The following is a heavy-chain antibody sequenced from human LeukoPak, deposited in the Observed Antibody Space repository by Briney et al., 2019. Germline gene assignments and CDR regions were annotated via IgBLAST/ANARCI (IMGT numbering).Heavy chain of an antibody. D-gene: IGHD3-10*01. CDR1: GGSISSGSYY. V-gene: IGHV4-61*02. CDR3: AAQGSGSYYKGGLDY. Sequence: PSETLSLTCTVSGGSISSGSYYWSWIRQPAGKGLEWIGRIYTSGSTNYNPSLKSRVTISVDTSRNQFSLKLSSVTAADTAVYYCAAQGSGSYYKGGLDYWGQGTLVTVSS. J-gene: IGHJ4*02. CDR2: IYTSGST.